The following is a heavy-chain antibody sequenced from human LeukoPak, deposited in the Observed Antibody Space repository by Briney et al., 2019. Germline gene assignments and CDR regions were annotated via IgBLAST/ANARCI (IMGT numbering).Heavy chain of an antibody. CDR2: IYPGDSET. Sequence: GESLKISCKGSGYSFISYWIGWVRQMPGKGLEWVGIIYPGDSETRYSPSFQGQVTISADKSISTAYLQWSSLKASDTAMYYCARLYDSTRNYFDYWGQGTLVTVSS. CDR1: GYSFISYW. CDR3: ARLYDSTRNYFDY. V-gene: IGHV5-51*01. D-gene: IGHD3-22*01. J-gene: IGHJ4*02.